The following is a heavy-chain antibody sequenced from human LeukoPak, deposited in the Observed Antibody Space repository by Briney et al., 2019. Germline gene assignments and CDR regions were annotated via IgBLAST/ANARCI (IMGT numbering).Heavy chain of an antibody. J-gene: IGHJ4*02. Sequence: ETLSLTRTVSGGSINIYYWSWIRQPPGQGLEWIAYIYYSGSSNYNPSLKSRVTISVDTSKNQFSLRLSSVTAADTAVYYCARHRDYGTGWYGFDYWGQGSLVTVSS. CDR2: IYYSGSS. D-gene: IGHD6-19*01. CDR1: GGSINIYY. V-gene: IGHV4-59*08. CDR3: ARHRDYGTGWYGFDY.